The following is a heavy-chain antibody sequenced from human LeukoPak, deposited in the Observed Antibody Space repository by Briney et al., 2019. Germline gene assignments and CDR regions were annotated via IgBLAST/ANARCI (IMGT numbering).Heavy chain of an antibody. J-gene: IGHJ4*02. CDR3: AKEPSVFGSNPTGDLDY. D-gene: IGHD7-27*01. V-gene: IGHV3-30*18. Sequence: GRSLRLSCAASGSTFSSYGMHWVRQAAGKGLEWVAVISYDGSNNYYADSVKGRFTISRDNSKNTLYLQMNSLRGEDTAVYYCAKEPSVFGSNPTGDLDYWGQGTLVTVSS. CDR2: ISYDGSNN. CDR1: GSTFSSYG.